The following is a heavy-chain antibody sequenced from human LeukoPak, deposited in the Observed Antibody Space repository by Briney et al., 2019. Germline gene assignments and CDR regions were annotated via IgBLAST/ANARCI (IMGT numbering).Heavy chain of an antibody. Sequence: PSETLSLTCTVSGGSISSYYWSWIRQPAGKGLEWIGRIYTSGSTNYNPSLKSRVTMSVETSKNQFSLKLSSVTAADTAVYYCARDYCSGGSCYLFDYWGQGTLVTVSS. CDR3: ARDYCSGGSCYLFDY. J-gene: IGHJ4*02. V-gene: IGHV4-4*07. CDR1: GGSISSYY. CDR2: IYTSGST. D-gene: IGHD2-15*01.